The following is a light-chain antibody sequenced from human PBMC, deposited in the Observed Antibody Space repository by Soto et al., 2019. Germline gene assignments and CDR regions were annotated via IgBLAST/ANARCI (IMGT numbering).Light chain of an antibody. V-gene: IGKV3-20*01. CDR1: QSISSSY. J-gene: IGKJ1*01. Sequence: EIVLTQSPGTLSLSPGERATLSCRASQSISSSYLARYQQKPGQAPRLLIYGASSRATGIPDRFSGSGSGTDFTLTISRLEPEDIAVYYCQQYGRTFGQGTKVEIK. CDR3: QQYGRT. CDR2: GAS.